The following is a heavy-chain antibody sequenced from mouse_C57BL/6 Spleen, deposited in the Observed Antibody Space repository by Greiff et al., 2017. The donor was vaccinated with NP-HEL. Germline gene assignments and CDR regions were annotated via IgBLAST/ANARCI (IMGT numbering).Heavy chain of an antibody. V-gene: IGHV1-52*01. CDR2: IDPSDSET. D-gene: IGHD2-3*01. J-gene: IGHJ3*01. Sequence: QVQLQQPGAELVRPGSSVKLSCKASGYTFTSYWMHWVKQRPIQGLEWIGNIDPSDSETHYNQKFKDKATLTVDKSSSTAYMQLSSLTSEDSAVYYCARSHDGYYLAYWGQGTLVTVSA. CDR3: ARSHDGYYLAY. CDR1: GYTFTSYW.